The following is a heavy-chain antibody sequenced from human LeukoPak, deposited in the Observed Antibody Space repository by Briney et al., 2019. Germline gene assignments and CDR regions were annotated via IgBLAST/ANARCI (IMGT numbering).Heavy chain of an antibody. CDR2: ICYSGSS. CDR3: ARHATGYYYDSSDYYKAFDI. V-gene: IGHV4-39*01. J-gene: IGHJ3*02. Sequence: SETLSLTCTVSGGSISSNSYYWGWIRQPPGKGLEWIGSICYSGSSYYNPSLKSRITISVDTSKNQSSLKLSSLTAADTAVYYCARHATGYYYDSSDYYKAFDIWGQGTMVTVSS. CDR1: GGSISSNSYY. D-gene: IGHD3-22*01.